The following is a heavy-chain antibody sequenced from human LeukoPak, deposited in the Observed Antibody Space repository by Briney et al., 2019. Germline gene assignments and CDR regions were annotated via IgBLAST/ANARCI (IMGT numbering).Heavy chain of an antibody. CDR3: ARDGGDSAFDI. Sequence: GGALRLSCAASGFTVSGNYMHWVRQAPGKGLEWVSVIYSGGSIYHADSVKGRFTVSRDNSKNTLYLQMNSLRAEDTAVYYCARDGGDSAFDIWGQGTMVTVSS. D-gene: IGHD2-21*02. V-gene: IGHV3-66*01. CDR1: GFTVSGNY. CDR2: IYSGGSI. J-gene: IGHJ3*02.